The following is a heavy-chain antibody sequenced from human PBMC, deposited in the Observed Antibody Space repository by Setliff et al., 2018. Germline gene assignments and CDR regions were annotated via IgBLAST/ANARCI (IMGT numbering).Heavy chain of an antibody. J-gene: IGHJ6*02. CDR2: IYYSGST. Sequence: LSLTCTVSGGSISSRSYYWGWIRQPPGKGLEWIGSIYYSGSTYYKPSLKSRVTISVDTSKNQFSLKLSSVTAADTAVYYCARVRSYGSGNYYYYYYDMDVWGQGTTVTVSS. CDR3: ARVRSYGSGNYYYYYYDMDV. V-gene: IGHV4-39*07. D-gene: IGHD3-10*01. CDR1: GGSISSRSYY.